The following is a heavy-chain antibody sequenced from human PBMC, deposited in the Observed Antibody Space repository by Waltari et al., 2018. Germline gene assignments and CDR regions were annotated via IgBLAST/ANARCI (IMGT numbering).Heavy chain of an antibody. CDR2: IRGSGGST. V-gene: IGHV3-23*01. CDR1: GFTFSSYA. J-gene: IGHJ4*02. Sequence: EVQLLESGGGLVQPGGSLRLSCAASGFTFSSYAMSWVRQAPGKGLEWVSAIRGSGGSTEYADSVKVRFTISRDNSKNTLYLQMTSLRAEDTAVYYCAKPIQNIVVVPAAAGVRDYWGQGTLVTVSS. D-gene: IGHD2-2*01. CDR3: AKPIQNIVVVPAAAGVRDY.